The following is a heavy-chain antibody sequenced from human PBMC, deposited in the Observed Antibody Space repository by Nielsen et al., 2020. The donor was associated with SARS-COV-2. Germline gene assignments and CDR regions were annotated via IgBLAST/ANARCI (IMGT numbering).Heavy chain of an antibody. D-gene: IGHD6-19*01. J-gene: IGHJ4*02. CDR2: INHSGST. CDR1: GGSFSGYY. CDR3: ARGWSGVSTQWLPYYFDY. V-gene: IGHV4-34*01. Sequence: SETLSLTCAVYGGSFSGYYWSWIRQPPGKGLEWIGEINHSGSTNYNPSLKSRVTISVDTSKNQFSLKLSSVTAADTAVYYCARGWSGVSTQWLPYYFDYWGQGTLVTVSS.